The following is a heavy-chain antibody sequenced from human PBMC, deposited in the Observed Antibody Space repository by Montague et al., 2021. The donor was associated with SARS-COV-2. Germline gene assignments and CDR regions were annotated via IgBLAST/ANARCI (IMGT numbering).Heavy chain of an antibody. J-gene: IGHJ5*02. CDR2: IYHSGST. D-gene: IGHD3-10*01. CDR1: GXSISSGYY. V-gene: IGHV4-38-2*02. CDR3: ARDCYDYGSGSYQRWFDP. Sequence: SETLSLTCTVSGXSISSGYYWGWIRQPPGKGLEWIGSIYHSGSTYYNPSLKSRVTISVDTSKNQFSLKLSSVTAADTAVYYCARDCYDYGSGSYQRWFDPWGQGTLVTVSS.